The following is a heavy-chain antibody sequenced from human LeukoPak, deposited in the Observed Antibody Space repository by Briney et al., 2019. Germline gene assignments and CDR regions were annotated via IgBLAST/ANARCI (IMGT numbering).Heavy chain of an antibody. V-gene: IGHV4-59*01. CDR1: GGSIRNYY. J-gene: IGHJ4*02. D-gene: IGHD1-7*01. Sequence: NPSETLSLTCTVSGGSIRNYYWSWIRQPPGKGLEWIGYIFYSGSTNYNPSLKSRVTISVDTSKNKFSLKLSSVTAADTAVYYCARRDLITGTTDYWGQGILVTVSS. CDR3: ARRDLITGTTDY. CDR2: IFYSGST.